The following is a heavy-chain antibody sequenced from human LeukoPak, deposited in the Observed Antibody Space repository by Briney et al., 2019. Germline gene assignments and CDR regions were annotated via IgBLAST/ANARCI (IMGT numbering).Heavy chain of an antibody. V-gene: IGHV3-20*01. CDR2: INWNGGST. CDR1: GFTFDDYA. Sequence: PGGSLRLSCAAPGFTFDDYAMSWVRQAPGKGLEWVSGINWNGGSTGYADSVKGRFNISRDNAKNSLYLQMNSLRAEDTALYHCAREILGVVNWFDPWGQGTLVTVSS. J-gene: IGHJ5*02. D-gene: IGHD3-3*01. CDR3: AREILGVVNWFDP.